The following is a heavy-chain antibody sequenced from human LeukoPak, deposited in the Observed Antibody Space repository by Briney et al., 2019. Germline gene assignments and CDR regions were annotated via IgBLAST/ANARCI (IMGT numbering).Heavy chain of an antibody. D-gene: IGHD3-10*01. V-gene: IGHV1-69*04. Sequence: SVKVSCKASGGTFSSYAISWVRQAPGQGLEWMGRIIPILGIANYAQKFQGRVTITADKSTSTAYMELSSLRSEDTAVYYCATGTYYYLSRCAFDIWGQGTMVTVSS. CDR1: GGTFSSYA. CDR2: IIPILGIA. CDR3: ATGTYYYLSRCAFDI. J-gene: IGHJ3*02.